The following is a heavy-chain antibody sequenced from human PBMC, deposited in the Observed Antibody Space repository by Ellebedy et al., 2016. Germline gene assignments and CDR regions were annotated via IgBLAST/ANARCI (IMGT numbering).Heavy chain of an antibody. D-gene: IGHD2-15*01. CDR3: ASVKGGGNKADY. CDR2: INHSGST. Sequence: SETLSLXXAVYGGSFSGYYWSWIRQPPGKGLEWIGEINHSGSTNYNPSLKSRVTISVDTSKNQFSLKLSSVTAADTAVYYCASVKGGGNKADYWGQGTLVTVSS. J-gene: IGHJ4*02. CDR1: GGSFSGYY. V-gene: IGHV4-34*01.